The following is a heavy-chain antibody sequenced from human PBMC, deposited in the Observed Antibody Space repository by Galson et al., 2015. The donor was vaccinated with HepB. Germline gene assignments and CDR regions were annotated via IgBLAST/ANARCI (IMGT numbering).Heavy chain of an antibody. Sequence: SVKVSCKASGGTFSSYAISWVRQAPGQGLEWMGGIIPIFGTANYAQKFQGRVTITADESTSTAYMELSSLRSEDTAVYYCARVGYTGSYRDAFDIWGQGTMVTVSS. V-gene: IGHV1-69*13. D-gene: IGHD1-26*01. J-gene: IGHJ3*02. CDR1: GGTFSSYA. CDR3: ARVGYTGSYRDAFDI. CDR2: IIPIFGTA.